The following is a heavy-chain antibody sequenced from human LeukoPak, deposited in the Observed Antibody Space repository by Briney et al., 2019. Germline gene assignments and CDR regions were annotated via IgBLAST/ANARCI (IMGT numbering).Heavy chain of an antibody. V-gene: IGHV3-74*01. CDR3: ARDYPPD. Sequence: GGSLRLSCAASGVTFSTYWMHWVRQAPGKGLVWVSRINSDGKTTTYADSVKGRFTISRDNAKNTLYLQMNSLSAEDTAVYYCARDYPPDWGQGTLVTVSA. J-gene: IGHJ4*02. CDR1: GVTFSTYW. CDR2: INSDGKTT.